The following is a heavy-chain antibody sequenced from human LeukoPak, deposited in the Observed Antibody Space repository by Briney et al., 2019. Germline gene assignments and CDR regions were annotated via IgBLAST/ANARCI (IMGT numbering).Heavy chain of an antibody. V-gene: IGHV3-15*07. CDR1: GFTFSNAW. Sequence: GGSLRLSCAASGFTFSNAWMNWVRQAPGKGLEWVGRIKSKTDGGTTDYAAPVKGRFTISRDDSKNTLYLQMNSPKTEDTAVYYCARGVGYYDSSGTIDFWGQGTLVTVSS. D-gene: IGHD3-22*01. CDR3: ARGVGYYDSSGTIDF. CDR2: IKSKTDGGTT. J-gene: IGHJ4*02.